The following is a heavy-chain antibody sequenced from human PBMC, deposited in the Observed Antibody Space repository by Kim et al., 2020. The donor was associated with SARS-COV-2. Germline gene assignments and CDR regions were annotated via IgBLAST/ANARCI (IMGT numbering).Heavy chain of an antibody. Sequence: GGSLRLSCAASGFTFDDYAMHWVRQAPGKGLEWVSGISWHSGSIGYADSVKGRFTISSDNAKNSLYLQMNSLRAEDTALDYCAKEIDDYYGMDVWGQGTT. V-gene: IGHV3-9*01. CDR2: ISWHSGSI. CDR1: GFTFDDYA. CDR3: AKEIDDYYGMDV. J-gene: IGHJ6*01.